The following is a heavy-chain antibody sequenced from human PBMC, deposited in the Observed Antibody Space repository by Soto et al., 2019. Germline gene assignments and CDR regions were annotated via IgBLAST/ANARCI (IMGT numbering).Heavy chain of an antibody. CDR2: IWYDGSNK. Sequence: GGSLRLSCAASGFTFSSYGMHWVRQAPGKGLEWVAVIWYDGSNKYYADSVKGRFTISRDNSKNTLYLQMNSLRAEGTAVYYCARETSAAGSQSFYFDYWGQGTLVTVSS. CDR3: ARETSAAGSQSFYFDY. J-gene: IGHJ4*02. V-gene: IGHV3-33*01. D-gene: IGHD6-13*01. CDR1: GFTFSSYG.